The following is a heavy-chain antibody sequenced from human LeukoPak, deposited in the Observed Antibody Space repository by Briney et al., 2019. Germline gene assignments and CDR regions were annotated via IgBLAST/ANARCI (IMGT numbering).Heavy chain of an antibody. CDR3: AREGHYDSSGYYFLFDI. CDR2: IYYSGST. D-gene: IGHD3-22*01. J-gene: IGHJ3*02. CDR1: GGSISSYY. Sequence: SETLSLTCTVSGGSISSYYWSWIRQPPGKGLEWIGYIYYSGSTNYNPSLKSRVTISVDTSKNQFSLKLSSVTAADTAVYYCAREGHYDSSGYYFLFDIWGQGTMVTVSS. V-gene: IGHV4-59*01.